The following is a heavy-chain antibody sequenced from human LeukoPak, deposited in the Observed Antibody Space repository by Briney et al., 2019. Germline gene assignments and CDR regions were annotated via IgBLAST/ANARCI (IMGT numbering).Heavy chain of an antibody. CDR1: GFTFSSYW. CDR2: IKQDGSEK. CDR3: ARSPGILVGATMLFDY. V-gene: IGHV3-7*03. J-gene: IGHJ4*02. D-gene: IGHD1-26*01. Sequence: PGGSLRLSCAASGFTFSSYWMSWVRQAPGKGLEWVANIKQDGSEKYYVDSVKGRFTISRDNAKNSLYLQMNSLRSEDTAVYYCARSPGILVGATMLFDYWGQGTLVTVSS.